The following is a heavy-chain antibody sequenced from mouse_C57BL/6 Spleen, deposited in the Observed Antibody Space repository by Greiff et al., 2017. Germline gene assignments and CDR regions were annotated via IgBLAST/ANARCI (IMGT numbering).Heavy chain of an antibody. J-gene: IGHJ4*01. CDR2: IHPNSGST. D-gene: IGHD2-2*01. V-gene: IGHV1-64*01. CDR1: GYTFTSYW. Sequence: QVQLQQSGAELVKPGASVKLSCKASGYTFTSYWMHWVKQTPGQGLEWIGMIHPNSGSTNYNEKFKGKATLTEDKSSSTAYMQLSSLTSEDSTVYYCASPIYYGSRYAMDYWGQGTSVTVSS. CDR3: ASPIYYGSRYAMDY.